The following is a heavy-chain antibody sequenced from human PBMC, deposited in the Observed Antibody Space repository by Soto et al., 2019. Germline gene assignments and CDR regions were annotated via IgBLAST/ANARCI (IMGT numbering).Heavy chain of an antibody. CDR2: ISYDGSNK. V-gene: IGHV3-30*18. CDR3: AKTYFSAWYYFDY. CDR1: GFTFSSYG. D-gene: IGHD2-8*01. J-gene: IGHJ4*02. Sequence: GGSVRLSCAASGFTFSSYGMHWVRQAPGKGLEWVAVISYDGSNKYYADSVKGRFTISRDNSKNTLYLQMNSLRAEDTAVYYCAKTYFSAWYYFDYWGQGTLVTVSS.